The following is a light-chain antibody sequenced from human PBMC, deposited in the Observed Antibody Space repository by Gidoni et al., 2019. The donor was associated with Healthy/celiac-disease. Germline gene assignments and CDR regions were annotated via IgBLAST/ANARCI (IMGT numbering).Light chain of an antibody. J-gene: IGKJ4*01. Sequence: DFQMTQSPSSLSASVGDRVTITCQASQDISNYLNWYQQKPGKAPKLLIYDASNMETGVPSRFSGSGSGTDFTCTISSLQPEDIATYYCQQYDNLPLTFGGGTKVEIK. V-gene: IGKV1-33*01. CDR2: DAS. CDR1: QDISNY. CDR3: QQYDNLPLT.